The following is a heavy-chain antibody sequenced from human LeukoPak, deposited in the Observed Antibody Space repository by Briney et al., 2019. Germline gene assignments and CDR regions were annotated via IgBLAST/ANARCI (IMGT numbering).Heavy chain of an antibody. CDR3: ARAIGVLSGRYLLYY. D-gene: IGHD1-26*01. Sequence: GGSLRLSCAASGFSFNSYEMNWVRQAPGKGLEWVSYISGSGSTIYYADSMKGRFTISRDNAKNSLYLQMNNLRAEDTAVYYCARAIGVLSGRYLLYYWGQGTLATVPS. CDR2: ISGSGSTI. J-gene: IGHJ4*02. CDR1: GFSFNSYE. V-gene: IGHV3-48*03.